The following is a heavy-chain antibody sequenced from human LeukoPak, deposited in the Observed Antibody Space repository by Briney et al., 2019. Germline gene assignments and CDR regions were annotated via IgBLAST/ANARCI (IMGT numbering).Heavy chain of an antibody. Sequence: PGGSLRLSCAASEFTFSSYWMHWVRQAPGKGLVWVSRINSDGSSTSYADSVKGRFTVSRDNAKNTLYLQMNSLRAEDTAVYYCARATGSYYSLGYWGQGTLVTVSS. J-gene: IGHJ4*02. D-gene: IGHD1-26*01. CDR3: ARATGSYYSLGY. CDR1: EFTFSSYW. CDR2: INSDGSST. V-gene: IGHV3-74*01.